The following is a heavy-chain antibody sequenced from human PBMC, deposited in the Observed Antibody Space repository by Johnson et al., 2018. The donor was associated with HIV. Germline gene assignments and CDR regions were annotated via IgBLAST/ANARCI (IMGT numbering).Heavy chain of an antibody. D-gene: IGHD1-26*01. V-gene: IGHV3-72*01. CDR3: AREPEGWAFDI. Sequence: VQLVESGGRLVKPGGSLRLSCVASGFTFSDYYMSWIRQAPGKGLEWVGRSRNKANSYTTEYAASVKGRFTISRDDSKNSLYLQMNSLKTEDTAVYYCAREPEGWAFDIWGQGTMVTVSS. CDR2: SRNKANSYTT. J-gene: IGHJ3*02. CDR1: GFTFSDYY.